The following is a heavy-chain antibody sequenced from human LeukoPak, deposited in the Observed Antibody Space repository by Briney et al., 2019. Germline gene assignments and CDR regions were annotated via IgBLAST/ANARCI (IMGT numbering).Heavy chain of an antibody. CDR1: GFTFSSYW. D-gene: IGHD6-13*01. Sequence: GGSLRLPCAASGFTFSSYWMSWVHQAPGKGLEWVANIKQDGSERYYVDSVKGRFTISRDNAKNTLYLQMNSLRAEDTAVYYCARGQLALDPWGQGTLVTVSS. CDR3: ARGQLALDP. J-gene: IGHJ5*02. CDR2: IKQDGSER. V-gene: IGHV3-7*01.